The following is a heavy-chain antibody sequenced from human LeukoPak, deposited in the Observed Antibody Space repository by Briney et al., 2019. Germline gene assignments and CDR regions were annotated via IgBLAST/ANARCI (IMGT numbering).Heavy chain of an antibody. J-gene: IGHJ4*02. CDR3: ARDLYTFDY. CDR2: INSNNGDT. Sequence: ASVKVSCKASGFTFTEYYVHWVRQAPGQGLEWMGWINSNNGDTNYAQKFQGRVTMTRDPSISTAYMELRRLRSDDTAVYYCARDLYTFDYWGQGALVTVSS. V-gene: IGHV1-2*02. D-gene: IGHD4-11*01. CDR1: GFTFTEYY.